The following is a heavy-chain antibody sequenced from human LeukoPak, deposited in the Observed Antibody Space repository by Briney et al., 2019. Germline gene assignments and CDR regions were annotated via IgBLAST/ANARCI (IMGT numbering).Heavy chain of an antibody. D-gene: IGHD6-19*01. CDR1: GGSISSGSYY. CDR2: IYTSGST. Sequence: SQTLSLTCTVSGGSISSGSYYWSWIRQPAGKGLEWIGRIYTSGSTNYNPSLKSRVTISVDTSKNQFSLKLSSVTAADTAVCYCARERGAVAGFSFDYWGQGTLVTVSS. V-gene: IGHV4-61*02. J-gene: IGHJ4*02. CDR3: ARERGAVAGFSFDY.